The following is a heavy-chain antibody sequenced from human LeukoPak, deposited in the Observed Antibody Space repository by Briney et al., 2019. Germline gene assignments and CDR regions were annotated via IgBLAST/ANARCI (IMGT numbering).Heavy chain of an antibody. CDR1: GGSIRSYH. V-gene: IGHV4-59*01. D-gene: IGHD6-13*01. CDR3: ARTASSSGYSSSWLYYFDY. Sequence: PSETLSLTCTVSGGSIRSYHWSWIRQPPGKGLEWIGYIYNSGSTNYNPSLKSRVTISVDTSKNQFSLKLSSVTAADTAVYYCARTASSSGYSSSWLYYFDYWGQGTLVTVSS. J-gene: IGHJ4*02. CDR2: IYNSGST.